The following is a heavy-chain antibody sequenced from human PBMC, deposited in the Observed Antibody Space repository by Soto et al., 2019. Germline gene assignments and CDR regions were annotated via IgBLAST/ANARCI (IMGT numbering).Heavy chain of an antibody. CDR3: AKRSSSSTFDY. CDR2: IYYSGST. V-gene: IGHV4-31*03. J-gene: IGHJ4*02. Sequence: PSETLSLTCTVSGGSLSSGCYYWSWIRQHPGKGLEWIGYIYYSGSTYYNPSLKSRVTISVDTSKNQFSLKLSSVTAEDTAVYYCAKRSSSSTFDYWGQGTLVTVSS. CDR1: GGSLSSGCYY. D-gene: IGHD6-6*01.